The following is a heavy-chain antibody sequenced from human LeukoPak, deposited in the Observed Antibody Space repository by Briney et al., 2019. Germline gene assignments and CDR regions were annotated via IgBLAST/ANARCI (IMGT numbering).Heavy chain of an antibody. J-gene: IGHJ4*02. D-gene: IGHD6-13*01. V-gene: IGHV4-34*01. CDR2: INHSGST. Sequence: PSETLSLTRAVYGGSFSGYYWSWIRQPPGKGLEWIGEINHSGSTNYNPSLKSRVTISVDTSKNQFSLKLSSVTAADTAVYYCARRAGSWKGKNDYWGQGTLVTVSS. CDR1: GGSFSGYY. CDR3: ARRAGSWKGKNDY.